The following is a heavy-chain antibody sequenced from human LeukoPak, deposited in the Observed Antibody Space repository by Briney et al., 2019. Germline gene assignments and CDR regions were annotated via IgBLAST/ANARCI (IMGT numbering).Heavy chain of an antibody. CDR1: GGSISSYF. Sequence: SETLSLTCTVSGGSISSYFWSWIRQPPGKGLEWIGYIYDIASTNYNPSLKSRVTISVDTSKNQFSLKLSSVTAAETAVYYCAREGRYRYGYNEYHLYMDIWGKGTTVTVSS. J-gene: IGHJ6*03. CDR3: AREGRYRYGYNEYHLYMDI. D-gene: IGHD5-18*01. CDR2: IYDIAST. V-gene: IGHV4-59*12.